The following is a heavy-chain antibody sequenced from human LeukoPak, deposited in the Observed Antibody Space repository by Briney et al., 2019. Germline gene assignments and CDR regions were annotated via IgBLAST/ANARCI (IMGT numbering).Heavy chain of an antibody. Sequence: PGGSLRLSCAASGFTFSSYSMNWVRQAPGKGLEWVANINPDGSVKNYVDSVKGRFTLSRDNAENSIYLQMNTLRVEDTAVYYCARDLDIEVVATTSWYDAFDIWGQGTMVTVSS. D-gene: IGHD2-2*01. V-gene: IGHV3-7*01. CDR3: ARDLDIEVVATTSWYDAFDI. J-gene: IGHJ3*02. CDR2: INPDGSVK. CDR1: GFTFSSYS.